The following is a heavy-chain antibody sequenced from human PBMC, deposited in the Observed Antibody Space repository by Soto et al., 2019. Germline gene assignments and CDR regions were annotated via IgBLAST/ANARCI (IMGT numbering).Heavy chain of an antibody. Sequence: GGSLRLSCAASGFTFSNAWMNWVRQAPGKGLEWVGRIKSKTDSGTTNYAAPVKGRFTISREEAKNTLYLQMNSVKTEDSAVYYCTTVVGGQWLVYYFDYWGQGTLVTVSS. CDR2: IKSKTDSGTT. CDR3: TTVVGGQWLVYYFDY. CDR1: GFTFSNAW. D-gene: IGHD6-19*01. V-gene: IGHV3-15*07. J-gene: IGHJ4*02.